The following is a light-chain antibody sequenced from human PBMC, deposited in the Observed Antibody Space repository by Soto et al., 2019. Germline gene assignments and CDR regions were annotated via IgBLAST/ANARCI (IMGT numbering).Light chain of an antibody. CDR3: SSYAGSTNFV. J-gene: IGLJ1*01. CDR2: DVI. CDR1: SSDVGGYNY. Sequence: QSALTQLPSASGSPGQSVTISCTGTSSDVGGYNYVSWYQQHPGKAPRLMIYDVIKRPSGVPDRFSGSKSGNTASLTVSGLQAEDEADYYRSSYAGSTNFVFGPGTKVTVL. V-gene: IGLV2-8*01.